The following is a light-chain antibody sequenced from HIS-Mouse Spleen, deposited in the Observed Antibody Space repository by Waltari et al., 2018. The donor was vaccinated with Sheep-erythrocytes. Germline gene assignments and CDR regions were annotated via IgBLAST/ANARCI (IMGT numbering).Light chain of an antibody. V-gene: IGLV3-1*01. CDR1: QLGDHY. CDR3: QAWDSSTAVV. Sequence: SYELTQPPSVSVSPGQTASLPCSGAQLGDHYACWFQQKPGQSPVLVIYQDSKRPSGIPGRFSGSNSGNTATLTISGTQAMDEADYYCQAWDSSTAVVFGGGTKLTVL. J-gene: IGLJ2*01. CDR2: QDS.